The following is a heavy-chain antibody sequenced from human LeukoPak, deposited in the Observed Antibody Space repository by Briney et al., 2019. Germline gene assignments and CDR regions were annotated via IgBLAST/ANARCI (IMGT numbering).Heavy chain of an antibody. Sequence: GGSLRLSCAASDFAFSSYWMNWVRQAPGMGLEWVANINGDGRDTYYVGSVRGRFTISRDNADNSLYLQMHNLRGDDTTVYYCARGVSSAIDWWGQGTLVTVSS. D-gene: IGHD3-10*01. CDR1: DFAFSSYW. CDR2: INGDGRDT. J-gene: IGHJ4*02. V-gene: IGHV3-7*01. CDR3: ARGVSSAIDW.